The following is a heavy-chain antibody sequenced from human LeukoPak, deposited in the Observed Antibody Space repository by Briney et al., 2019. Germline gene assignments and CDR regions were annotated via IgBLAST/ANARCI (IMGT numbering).Heavy chain of an antibody. CDR3: TTDNYYDSSGYYFPSLDY. D-gene: IGHD3-22*01. Sequence: GGSLRLSCAASGFTFSTYAMTWLRQAPGKGLEWVGRIKSKTDGGTTDYAAPVKGRFTISRDDSKNTLYLQMNSLKTEDTAVYYCTTDNYYDSSGYYFPSLDYWGQGTLVTVSS. CDR2: IKSKTDGGTT. V-gene: IGHV3-15*01. CDR1: GFTFSTYA. J-gene: IGHJ4*02.